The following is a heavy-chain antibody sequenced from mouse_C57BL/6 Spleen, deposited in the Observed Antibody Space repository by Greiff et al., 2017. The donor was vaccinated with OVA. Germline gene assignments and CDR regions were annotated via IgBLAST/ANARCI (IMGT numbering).Heavy chain of an antibody. D-gene: IGHD2-4*01. CDR2: INYDGSST. CDR3: ARVDYYDYGWYFDV. V-gene: IGHV5-16*01. Sequence: EVNVVDSEGGLVQPGSSMKLSCTASGFTFSDYYMAWVRQVPEKGLEWVANINYDGSSTYYLDSLKSRFIISRDNAKNILYLQMSSLKSEDTATYYCARVDYYDYGWYFDVWGTGTTVTVSS. J-gene: IGHJ1*03. CDR1: GFTFSDYY.